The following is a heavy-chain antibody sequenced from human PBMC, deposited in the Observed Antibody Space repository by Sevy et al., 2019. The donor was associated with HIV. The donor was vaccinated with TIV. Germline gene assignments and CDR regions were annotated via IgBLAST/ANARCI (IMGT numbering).Heavy chain of an antibody. J-gene: IGHJ6*02. CDR2: INWNSGTV. CDR1: GFTFDDYA. V-gene: IGHV3-9*01. D-gene: IGHD4-4*01. CDR3: VKDLTVTTSEGDFHYGMDV. Sequence: GGSLRLSCAASGFTFDDYAMHWVRQGPGKGLEWVSTINWNSGTVDYADSVKGRFTVSRDNAKNSLYIQMNSLGGEDTALYYCVKDLTVTTSEGDFHYGMDVWGQGTTVTVSS.